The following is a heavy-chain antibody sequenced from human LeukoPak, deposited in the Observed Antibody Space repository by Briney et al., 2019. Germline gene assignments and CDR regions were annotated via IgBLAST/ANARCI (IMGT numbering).Heavy chain of an antibody. CDR1: GYSFTSYW. Sequence: GESLKISCKGSGYSFTSYWIGWVRQMPGKGLEWMGIIYPGDSDTRYGPSFQGQVTISADKSISTAYLQWSSLKASDTAMYYCARTTGYSSSWYEGHYGMDVWGQGTTVTVSS. CDR2: IYPGDSDT. J-gene: IGHJ6*02. V-gene: IGHV5-51*01. D-gene: IGHD6-13*01. CDR3: ARTTGYSSSWYEGHYGMDV.